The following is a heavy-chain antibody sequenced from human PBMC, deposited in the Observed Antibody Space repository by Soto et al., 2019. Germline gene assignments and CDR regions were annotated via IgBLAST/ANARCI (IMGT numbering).Heavy chain of an antibody. CDR3: ARYDSSGYYWPYYYYGMDV. CDR1: GFTFSDYW. CDR2: IKQDGNEK. J-gene: IGHJ6*02. D-gene: IGHD3-22*01. V-gene: IGHV3-7*01. Sequence: HPGGSLRLSCAVSGFTFSDYWMSWVRQAPGKGLEWVANIKQDGNEKYYADSVKGRFTISRDNAKNSLYLQMNSLRAEDTAVYYCARYDSSGYYWPYYYYGMDVWGQGTTVTVSS.